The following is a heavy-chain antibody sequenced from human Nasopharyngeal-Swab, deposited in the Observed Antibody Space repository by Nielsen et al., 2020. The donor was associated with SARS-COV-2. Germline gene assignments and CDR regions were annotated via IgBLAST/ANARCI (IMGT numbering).Heavy chain of an antibody. V-gene: IGHV4-31*03. Sequence: SETLSLTCTVSGGSISSGGYYWTWIRQHPGKGLEWIGYIYYSGISYYNPSLQSRVTISVDTSKNQFSLKLSSVTAADTAVYYCASSLGTGYSSGWYWDAHAFDIWGQGTMVTVSS. D-gene: IGHD6-19*01. CDR3: ASSLGTGYSSGWYWDAHAFDI. CDR1: GGSISSGGYY. J-gene: IGHJ3*02. CDR2: IYYSGIS.